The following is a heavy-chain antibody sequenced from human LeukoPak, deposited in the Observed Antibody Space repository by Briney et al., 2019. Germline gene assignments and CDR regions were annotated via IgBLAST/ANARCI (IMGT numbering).Heavy chain of an antibody. CDR3: AREPDDYGDHRGDY. CDR1: GYTFTSYA. Sequence: ASVKVSCKASGYTFTSYAMNWVRQAPGQGLEWMGWINTNTGNPTYAQGFTGRFVFSLDTSVSTAYLRISSLKAEDTAVYYCAREPDDYGDHRGDYWGQGTLVTVSS. J-gene: IGHJ4*02. V-gene: IGHV7-4-1*02. CDR2: INTNTGNP. D-gene: IGHD4-17*01.